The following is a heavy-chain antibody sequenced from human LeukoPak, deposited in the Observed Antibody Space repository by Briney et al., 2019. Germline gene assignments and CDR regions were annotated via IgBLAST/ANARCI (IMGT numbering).Heavy chain of an antibody. CDR2: MNPNSGNT. Sequence: ASVKVSCKASGYTFTSYDINWVRQATGQGLEWMGWMNPNSGNTGYAQKFQGRVTMTRNTSVSTAYMELRSLRSDDTAVYYCARAIAVAGTFYFDYWGQGTLVTVSS. J-gene: IGHJ4*02. CDR3: ARAIAVAGTFYFDY. D-gene: IGHD6-19*01. V-gene: IGHV1-8*01. CDR1: GYTFTSYD.